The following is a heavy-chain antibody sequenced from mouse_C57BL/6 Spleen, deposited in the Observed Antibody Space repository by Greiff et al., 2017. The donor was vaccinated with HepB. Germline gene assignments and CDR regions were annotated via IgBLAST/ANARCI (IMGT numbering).Heavy chain of an antibody. CDR2: IYPGSGNT. J-gene: IGHJ4*01. D-gene: IGHD2-4*01. Sequence: QVQLKESGAELVRPGASVKLSCKASGYTFTDYYINWVKQRPGQGLEWIARIYPGSGNTYYNEKFKGKATLTAEKSSSTAYMQLSSLTSEDSAVYFCARERDYDYDEGDPYYYAMDYWGQGTSVTVSS. CDR3: ARERDYDYDEGDPYYYAMDY. V-gene: IGHV1-76*01. CDR1: GYTFTDYY.